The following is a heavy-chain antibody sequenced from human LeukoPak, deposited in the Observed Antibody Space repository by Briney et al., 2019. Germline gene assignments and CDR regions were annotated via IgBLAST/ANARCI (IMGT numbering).Heavy chain of an antibody. D-gene: IGHD2-8*01. V-gene: IGHV3-30*02. J-gene: IGHJ6*03. CDR1: GFSFSSYG. CDR2: IRSDGSNK. Sequence: PRGSLRLSCAGSGFSFSSYGMHWVRQAPGKGLEWMAFIRSDGSNKYYADSVKGRFTISRDNSKNTLYLQMNSLRAEDTAVYYCAKDGARYCTNGVCYAFYYMDVWGKGTTVTVSS. CDR3: AKDGARYCTNGVCYAFYYMDV.